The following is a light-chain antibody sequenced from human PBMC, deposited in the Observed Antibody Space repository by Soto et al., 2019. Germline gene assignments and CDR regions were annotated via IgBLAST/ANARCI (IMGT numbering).Light chain of an antibody. J-gene: IGLJ3*02. CDR1: SSNIGAGYD. CDR2: GNT. Sequence: QYVLTQPPSVSGAPGQRVTISCTGSSSNIGAGYDIHWYQQLPGTAPKLLVYGNTHRPSGVPDRFSGSKSGTSASLAITGLQAEDEAHYYCQSYDNSLSGWVFGGGTKLTVL. V-gene: IGLV1-40*01. CDR3: QSYDNSLSGWV.